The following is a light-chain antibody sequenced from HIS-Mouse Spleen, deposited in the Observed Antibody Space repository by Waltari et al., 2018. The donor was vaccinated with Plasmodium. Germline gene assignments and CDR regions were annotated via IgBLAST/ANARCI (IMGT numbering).Light chain of an antibody. Sequence: SSELTQPPSVSVSPGQTARITCSGHALPKKYAYWYQQKPGQAPVLVIYEDSKRPSGIPERFSGSSSGTMATLTISGAQVEDEADYYCYSTDSSGNHRVFGGGTKLTVL. CDR1: ALPKKY. CDR2: EDS. V-gene: IGLV3-10*01. CDR3: YSTDSSGNHRV. J-gene: IGLJ3*02.